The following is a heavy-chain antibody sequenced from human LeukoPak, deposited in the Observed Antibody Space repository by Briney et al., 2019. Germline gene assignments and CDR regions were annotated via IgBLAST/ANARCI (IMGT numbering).Heavy chain of an antibody. D-gene: IGHD5-18*01. V-gene: IGHV3-15*01. CDR2: IKSKTDGGTT. J-gene: IGHJ3*02. CDR3: TTDLVYSYGNDAFDI. CDR1: GFTFSNAW. Sequence: GGSLRLSCAASGFTFSNAWMSWVRQAPGKGLEWVGRIKSKTDGGTTDYAAPVKGRFTISRDDSKNTLYLQMNSLKTEDTAVYYCTTDLVYSYGNDAFDIWGQGTMVTVSS.